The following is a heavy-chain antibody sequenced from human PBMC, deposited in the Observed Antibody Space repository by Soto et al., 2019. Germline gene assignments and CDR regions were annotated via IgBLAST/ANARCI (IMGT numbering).Heavy chain of an antibody. V-gene: IGHV3-23*01. CDR2: ISGSGVST. CDR1: GFTFKDFA. CDR3: ARDRTFNFYYGMDV. Sequence: GGSLRLSCAASGFTFKDFAMSWVRLAPGRGLEWVSGISGSGVSTYYAASVKGRFTISRDNSKITVYLQMNSLRDEDTAIYYCARDRTFNFYYGMDVWGQGTTVTVSS. J-gene: IGHJ6*02.